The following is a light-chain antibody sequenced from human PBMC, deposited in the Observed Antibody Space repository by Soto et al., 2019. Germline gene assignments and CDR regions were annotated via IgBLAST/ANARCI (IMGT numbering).Light chain of an antibody. Sequence: QSALTQPRSVSGSPGQSVTISCTGTSSDVGGYKYVSWYQQHPGKAPKFIIYDVSERPSGVPDRFSGSKSGNTASLTISGLEAEDEADYYCCSYAGSYSRVFGGGTQLTVL. V-gene: IGLV2-11*01. CDR1: SSDVGGYKY. CDR2: DVS. CDR3: CSYAGSYSRV. J-gene: IGLJ3*02.